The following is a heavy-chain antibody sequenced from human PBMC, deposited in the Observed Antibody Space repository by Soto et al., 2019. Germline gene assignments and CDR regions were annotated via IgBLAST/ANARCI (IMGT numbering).Heavy chain of an antibody. CDR1: GFTFSSYG. V-gene: IGHV3-30*18. CDR3: AKEDEIVAAYGFDI. J-gene: IGHJ3*02. D-gene: IGHD5-12*01. CDR2: ISYDGTTK. Sequence: QVQLVESGGGVVQPGGSLRLSVAASGFTFSSYGMNWVRQAPGKGLEWVAVISYDGTTKYYTDTVRGRFTISRDNSKNTLYLQMNTLRTEDTATYYCAKEDEIVAAYGFDIWGQGTTVTVSS.